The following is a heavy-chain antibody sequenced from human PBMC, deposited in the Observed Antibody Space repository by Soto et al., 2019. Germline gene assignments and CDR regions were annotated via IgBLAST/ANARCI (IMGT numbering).Heavy chain of an antibody. CDR2: IYYSGST. Sequence: SETLSLTCTVSGGSISSSSYYWGWIRQPPGKGLEWIGSIYYSGSTYYNPSLKSRVTISVDTSKNQFSLKLSSVTAADTAVYYCARRGFNTMVRGVMGYYYYMDVWGKGTTVTVSS. D-gene: IGHD3-10*01. V-gene: IGHV4-39*01. CDR1: GGSISSSSYY. J-gene: IGHJ6*03. CDR3: ARRGFNTMVRGVMGYYYYMDV.